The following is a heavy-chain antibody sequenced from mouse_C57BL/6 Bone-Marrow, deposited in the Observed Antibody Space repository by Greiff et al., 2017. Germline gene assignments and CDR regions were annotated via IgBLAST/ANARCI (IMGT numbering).Heavy chain of an antibody. J-gene: IGHJ3*01. CDR3: GRGGGFAY. CDR1: GYTFTSYW. Sequence: VQLQQPGAELVMPGASVKLSCKASGYTFTSYWMHWVKQRPGQGLEWIGEIDPSDSYTNYNQKFKGKSTLTVDKSSSTAYMQLSSLTSEDSAVYYCGRGGGFAYWGQGTLVTVSA. CDR2: IDPSDSYT. V-gene: IGHV1-69*01.